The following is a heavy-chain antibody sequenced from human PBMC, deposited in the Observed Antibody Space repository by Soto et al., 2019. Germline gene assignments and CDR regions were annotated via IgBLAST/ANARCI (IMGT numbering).Heavy chain of an antibody. CDR3: ARDSGHYYRSDAFDK. Sequence: ASVKVSCKASGYTFTGYYMHWVRQAPGQGLEWMGWINPNSGGTSYSQKFQGRVTMTRDTSTSTVYMELNSLRSEDTAVFYCARDSGHYYRSDAFDKWGQGTMVTVSS. CDR1: GYTFTGYY. D-gene: IGHD1-26*01. J-gene: IGHJ3*02. CDR2: INPNSGGT. V-gene: IGHV1-2*02.